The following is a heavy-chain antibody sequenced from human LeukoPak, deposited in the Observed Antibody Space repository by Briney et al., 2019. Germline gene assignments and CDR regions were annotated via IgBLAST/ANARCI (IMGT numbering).Heavy chain of an antibody. D-gene: IGHD3-22*01. CDR2: INPSGGSA. Sequence: ASVKVSCKASGYTFTSYYMHWVRQAPGQGPEWMGIINPSGGSASYAQKFQGRVTMTRDTSTSTVYMEVSSLRSEDTAVYYCARDVASSGYYWDWGQGTLVTVSS. CDR1: GYTFTSYY. V-gene: IGHV1-46*01. J-gene: IGHJ4*02. CDR3: ARDVASSGYYWD.